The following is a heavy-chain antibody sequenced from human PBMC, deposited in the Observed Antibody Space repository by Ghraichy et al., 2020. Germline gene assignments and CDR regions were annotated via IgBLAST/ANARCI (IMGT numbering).Heavy chain of an antibody. J-gene: IGHJ5*02. CDR1: GDSSTTSY. CDR3: ARDDLVGGGGRNWFHP. D-gene: IGHD3-16*01. CDR2: ISASGST. V-gene: IGHV4-4*07. Sequence: SDTLSLTCTVSGDSSTTSYWTWIRQPAGKGLEWIGRISASGSTYQNPSLRSRISMSVDTSKNTFSLRLTSVTAADTAVYYCARDDLVGGGGRNWFHPWGQGRLVTVSS.